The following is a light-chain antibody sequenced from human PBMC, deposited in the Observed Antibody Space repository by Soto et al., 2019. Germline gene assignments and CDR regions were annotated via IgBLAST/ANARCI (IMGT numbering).Light chain of an antibody. CDR3: MQGTHWPIT. J-gene: IGKJ5*01. Sequence: DVVMTQSPLSLPVILGQPASISSRSDQGFVHSDGTAYVSWFQQRPGRSPRRLIYKVSSRDSGVPARFSGSGSGTDFALKISRVEAEDVGVYYCMQGTHWPITFGQGTRLEIK. CDR1: QGFVHSDGTAY. CDR2: KVS. V-gene: IGKV2-30*02.